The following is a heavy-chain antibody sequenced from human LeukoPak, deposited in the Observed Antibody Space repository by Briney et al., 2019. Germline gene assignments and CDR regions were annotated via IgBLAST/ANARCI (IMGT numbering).Heavy chain of an antibody. CDR3: ARGGRAFDV. V-gene: IGHV4-30-2*01. Sequence: PSETLSLTCAVSGGSISSGGYSWSWLRQPPAKGLEWIGYIYHSGKAYYNPSLESRVTISVDRSKNHFSLNLNSVTAADTSVYYCARGGRAFDVWGQGTLISVSP. CDR2: IYHSGKA. CDR1: GGSISSGGYS. J-gene: IGHJ3*01.